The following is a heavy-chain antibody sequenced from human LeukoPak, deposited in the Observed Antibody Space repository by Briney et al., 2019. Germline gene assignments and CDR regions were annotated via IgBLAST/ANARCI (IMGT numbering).Heavy chain of an antibody. D-gene: IGHD2-2*01. V-gene: IGHV4-4*07. CDR3: ATDKYCSTTSCSFPNWFDP. Sequence: SETLSLTCTVSGGSISSYYWSWIRQSAGKGLEWIGRMQPSGITHYNPSLMSRVTMSVDTSKNQFPLKLSSVTAADTAVYYCATDKYCSTTSCSFPNWFDPWGQGTLVTVSS. J-gene: IGHJ5*02. CDR2: MQPSGIT. CDR1: GGSISSYY.